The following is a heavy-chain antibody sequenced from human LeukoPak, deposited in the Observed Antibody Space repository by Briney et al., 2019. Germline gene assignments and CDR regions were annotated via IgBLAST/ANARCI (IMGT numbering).Heavy chain of an antibody. Sequence: GESLKISCKGSGYSFTSYWIGWVRQMPGKGLGWMVIIYPGDSDTRYSPSFQGQVTISADKSISTAYLQWSSLKASDTAMYYCARQGEGGYCSSTSCYALAFDIWGQGTMVAVSS. V-gene: IGHV5-51*01. CDR2: IYPGDSDT. CDR3: ARQGEGGYCSSTSCYALAFDI. J-gene: IGHJ3*02. CDR1: GYSFTSYW. D-gene: IGHD2-2*01.